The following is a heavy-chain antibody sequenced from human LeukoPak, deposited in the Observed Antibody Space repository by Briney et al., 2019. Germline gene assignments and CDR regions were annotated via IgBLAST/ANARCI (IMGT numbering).Heavy chain of an antibody. CDR3: ARSWAGMYYPFYYFDY. V-gene: IGHV4-34*01. CDR2: INHRGTT. CDR1: GDSFSGYY. D-gene: IGHD1-26*01. Sequence: SETLSLTCAVYGDSFSGYYWSWIRQPPGKGLEWIAEINHRGTTHYNPSLKSRVNISADTSKNQFSLHLNSVTAADTAVYYCARSWAGMYYPFYYFDYWGQGTLVSVSS. J-gene: IGHJ4*02.